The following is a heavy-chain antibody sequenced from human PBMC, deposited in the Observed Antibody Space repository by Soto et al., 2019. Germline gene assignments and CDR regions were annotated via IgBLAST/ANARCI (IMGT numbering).Heavy chain of an antibody. CDR3: AKGTGWSLYYFDY. CDR1: GDSVSSDSIA. V-gene: IGHV6-1*01. J-gene: IGHJ4*02. Sequence: QVQLQQSGPRLVEPSQTLSLTCAISGDSVSSDSIAWNWIRQSPSRGLEWLGRTYYRSKWFNDYAQSVKSRITINPDTSKNQFSLQLNSVTPEDTAVYYCAKGTGWSLYYFDYWGQGILVTVSS. D-gene: IGHD6-19*01. CDR2: TYYRSKWFN.